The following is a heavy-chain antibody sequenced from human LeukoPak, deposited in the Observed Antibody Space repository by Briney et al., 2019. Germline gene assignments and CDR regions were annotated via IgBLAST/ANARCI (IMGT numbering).Heavy chain of an antibody. Sequence: ASVKVSCKASGYTFSSYGIIWVRQAPGQGLEWIGWISGYTGNTNYAQNLQGRVTMTTDTSTSTAYMELRSLRSDDTALYYCARSSWFGGRSEWRWFDPWGQGTLVTVSS. CDR3: ARSSWFGGRSEWRWFDP. CDR2: ISGYTGNT. CDR1: GYTFSSYG. J-gene: IGHJ5*02. V-gene: IGHV1-18*01. D-gene: IGHD3-10*01.